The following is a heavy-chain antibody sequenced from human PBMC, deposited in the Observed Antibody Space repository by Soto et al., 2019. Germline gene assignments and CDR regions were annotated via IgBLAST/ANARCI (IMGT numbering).Heavy chain of an antibody. J-gene: IGHJ6*02. CDR3: ARDKGDEDTAMVWYYYYGMDV. V-gene: IGHV4-61*01. CDR2: IYYSGST. Sequence: ETLSLTCTVSGGSVSSGSYYWSWIRQPPGKGLEWIGYIYYSGSTNYSPSLKSRVTISVDTSKNQFSLKLSSVTAADTAVYYCARDKGDEDTAMVWYYYYGMDVWGQGTTVTVSS. D-gene: IGHD5-18*01. CDR1: GGSVSSGSYY.